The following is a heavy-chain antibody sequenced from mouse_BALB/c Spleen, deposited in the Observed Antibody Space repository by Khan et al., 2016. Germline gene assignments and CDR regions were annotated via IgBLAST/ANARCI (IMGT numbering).Heavy chain of an antibody. CDR2: ISYDGSN. V-gene: IGHV3-6*02. CDR1: GYSITSGYY. J-gene: IGHJ2*01. CDR3: ARAWYFDY. Sequence: EVHLQESGPGLVKPSQSLSLTCSVTGYSITSGYYWNWIRQFPGNKLEWMGYISYDGSNNYNPSLKNRISITRDTSKNQFFLKLNSVTTEDTATYYCARAWYFDYWGQGTTLTVSS.